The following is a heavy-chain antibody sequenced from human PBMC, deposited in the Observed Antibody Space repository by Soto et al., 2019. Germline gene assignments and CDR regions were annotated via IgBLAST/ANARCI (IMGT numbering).Heavy chain of an antibody. CDR1: GFTFSRFG. CDR2: VSYDGINR. CDR3: AREEHIVVVTAIPAEYFQH. D-gene: IGHD2-21*02. J-gene: IGHJ1*01. Sequence: GGSLRLSCEVSGFTFSRFGMHWVSQAPGKGLEWVAHVSYDGINRNYADSVSGRFTVSRDDSKNTLYLQMHSLRPEDTALYYCAREEHIVVVTAIPAEYFQHWGQGT. V-gene: IGHV3-30*03.